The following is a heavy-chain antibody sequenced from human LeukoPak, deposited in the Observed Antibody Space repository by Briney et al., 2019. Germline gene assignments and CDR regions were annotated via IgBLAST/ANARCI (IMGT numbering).Heavy chain of an antibody. V-gene: IGHV4-38-2*02. J-gene: IGHJ4*02. Sequence: PSETLSLTCTVSGYSISSGYYWGWIRQPPGKGLEWIGSIYHSGSTYYNPSLKSRVTISVDTSKNQFSLKLSSVTAADTALYYCARDVVAVSPYPDYWGQGTLVTVSS. CDR3: ARDVVAVSPYPDY. CDR1: GYSISSGYY. CDR2: IYHSGST. D-gene: IGHD2-21*01.